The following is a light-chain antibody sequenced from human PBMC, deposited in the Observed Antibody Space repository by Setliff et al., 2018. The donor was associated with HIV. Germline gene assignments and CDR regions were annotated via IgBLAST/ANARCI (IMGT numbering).Light chain of an antibody. V-gene: IGLV2-14*03. Sequence: QSALTQPASVSGSPGQSITISCTGTSSDIGGYNYVSWYKQHPGKAPKLMIYDVSNRPSGVPDRFSASKSGTSASLAITGLRAEDEAHYYCQSYDSSLGGYVIFGGGTK. J-gene: IGLJ2*01. CDR1: SSDIGGYNY. CDR2: DVS. CDR3: QSYDSSLGGYVI.